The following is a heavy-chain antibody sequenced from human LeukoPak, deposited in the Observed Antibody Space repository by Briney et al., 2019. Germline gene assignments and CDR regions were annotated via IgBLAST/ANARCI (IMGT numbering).Heavy chain of an antibody. V-gene: IGHV3-49*03. D-gene: IGHD6-6*01. CDR3: QKYSSSSFDF. CDR1: GFTFGDYA. Sequence: GGSPRLSCTGSGFTFGDYAISWFRQAPGKGLEWVSFVRSKIYAETTEYAASVKGRSTISRDDSKSIAYLQMNSLKTEDTAVYYCQKYSSSSFDFWGQGTLVTVSS. J-gene: IGHJ4*02. CDR2: VRSKIYAETT.